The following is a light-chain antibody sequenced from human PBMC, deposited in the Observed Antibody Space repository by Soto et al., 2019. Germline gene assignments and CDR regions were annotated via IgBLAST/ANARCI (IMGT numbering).Light chain of an antibody. J-gene: IGLJ1*01. Sequence: QSVLTQPASVSGSPGQSITISCTGTSSDVGGYDYVSWYQLHPGKAPKLMLFEVSNRPSGVSYRFSGSKSGNTASPTISGLQAEDEADYFCSSYSISTAYLFGTGTKVIVL. CDR3: SSYSISTAYL. CDR2: EVS. V-gene: IGLV2-14*01. CDR1: SSDVGGYDY.